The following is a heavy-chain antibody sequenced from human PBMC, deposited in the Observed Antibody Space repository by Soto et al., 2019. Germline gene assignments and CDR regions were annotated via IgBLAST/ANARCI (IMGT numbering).Heavy chain of an antibody. CDR2: ISCCGGST. CDR1: GFNFKKFA. V-gene: IGHV3-23*01. CDR3: AKADGELWLIPHLDN. J-gene: IGHJ4*02. Sequence: EVQLLESGGGVVQPGGSLRLSCEASGFNFKKFAMGWVRQAPGEGLEWVSGISCCGGSTSYADSVKGRFTLARDDSKNTLSLHLNSLRFEDTARYFCAKADGELWLIPHLDNWGQGTLVTVS. D-gene: IGHD6-19*01.